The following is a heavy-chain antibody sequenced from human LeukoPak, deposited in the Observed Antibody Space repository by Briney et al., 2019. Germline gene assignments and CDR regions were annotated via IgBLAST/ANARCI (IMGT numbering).Heavy chain of an antibody. CDR2: ISFDGSNQ. CDR3: ASGKRGTFSDY. CDR1: GFTFSSFG. J-gene: IGHJ4*02. V-gene: IGHV3-30*03. Sequence: GGSLRLSCAASGFTFSSFGMHWVRQAPGQGLEWVAVISFDGSNQYYADSVKGRFTISRDNADNTQYLQMNSLGAEDTAVYYCASGKRGTFSDYWGQGVPVTVSS. D-gene: IGHD1-26*01.